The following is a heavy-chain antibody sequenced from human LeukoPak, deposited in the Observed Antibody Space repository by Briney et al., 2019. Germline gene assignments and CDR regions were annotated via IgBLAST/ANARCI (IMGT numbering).Heavy chain of an antibody. J-gene: IGHJ4*02. D-gene: IGHD3-22*01. Sequence: RPSETLSLTCTVSGGSISSSSYYWGWIRQPPGKGLEWIGSIYYSGSTYYNPSLKSRVTISVDTSKNQFSLKLSSVTAADTAVYYCARHGRALHYYDSSGYRSSFDYWGQGTLVTVSS. CDR2: IYYSGST. CDR3: ARHGRALHYYDSSGYRSSFDY. CDR1: GGSISSSSYY. V-gene: IGHV4-39*01.